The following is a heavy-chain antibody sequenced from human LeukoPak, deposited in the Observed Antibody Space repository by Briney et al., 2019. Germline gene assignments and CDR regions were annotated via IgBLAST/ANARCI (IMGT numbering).Heavy chain of an antibody. CDR1: GGTFSSYA. V-gene: IGHV1-69*13. J-gene: IGHJ4*02. CDR3: AIYPHYYGSGIPSDY. Sequence: SVKVSCKASGGTFSSYAISWVRQAPGQGLEWMGGIIPIFGTANYAQKFQGRVTITADESTSTAYMELSSLRSEDTAVYHCAIYPHYYGSGIPSDYWGQGTLVTVSS. CDR2: IIPIFGTA. D-gene: IGHD3-10*01.